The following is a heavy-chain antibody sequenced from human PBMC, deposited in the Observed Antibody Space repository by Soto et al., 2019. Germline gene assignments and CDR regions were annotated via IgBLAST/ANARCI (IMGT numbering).Heavy chain of an antibody. CDR3: ARGREAYSSRLGPFDY. CDR2: ISYDGSNK. V-gene: IGHV3-30-3*01. D-gene: IGHD6-13*01. CDR1: GFTFSSYA. J-gene: IGHJ4*02. Sequence: GGSLLSCAASGFTFSSYAMHWVRQAPGKGLEWVAVISYDGSNKYYADSVKGRFTISRDNSKNTLYLQMNSLRAEDTAVYYCARGREAYSSRLGPFDYWGQGTLVTVSS.